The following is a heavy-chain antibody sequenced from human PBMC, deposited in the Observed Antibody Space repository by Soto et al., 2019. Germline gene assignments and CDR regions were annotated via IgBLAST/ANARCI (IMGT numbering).Heavy chain of an antibody. J-gene: IGHJ4*02. CDR3: AGAKRLPDY. V-gene: IGHV3-48*01. CDR1: GFTFSSYS. Sequence: EVQLVESGGGLVQPGGSLSLSCAASGFTFSSYSMNWVRQAPGKGLEWVSYISSSSSTIYYADSVKGRFTISRDNAKNSLYLQMNSLRAEDTAVYYCAGAKRLPDYWGQGTLVTVSS. CDR2: ISSSSSTI. D-gene: IGHD3-16*01.